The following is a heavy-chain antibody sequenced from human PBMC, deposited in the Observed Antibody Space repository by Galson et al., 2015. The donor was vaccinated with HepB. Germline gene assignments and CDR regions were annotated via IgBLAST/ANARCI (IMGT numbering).Heavy chain of an antibody. CDR3: AKRGWLQPTGGPDYYYYGMDV. CDR2: INTNTGNP. CDR1: GYTFTSYA. J-gene: IGHJ6*02. D-gene: IGHD5-24*01. Sequence: SVKVSCKASGYTFTSYAMNWVRQAPGQGLEWMGWINTNTGNPTYAQGFTGRFVFSLDTSVSTAYLQISSLKAEDTAVYYCAKRGWLQPTGGPDYYYYGMDVWGQGTTVTVSS. V-gene: IGHV7-4-1*02.